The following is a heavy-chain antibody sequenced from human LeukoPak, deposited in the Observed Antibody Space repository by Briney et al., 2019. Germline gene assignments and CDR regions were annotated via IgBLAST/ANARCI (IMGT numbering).Heavy chain of an antibody. J-gene: IGHJ4*02. D-gene: IGHD5-18*01. CDR1: GGSISSYY. CDR3: ARGRGYSYGRRGNFDY. V-gene: IGHV4-59*12. CDR2: IYYSGST. Sequence: PSETLSLTCTVSGGSISSYYWSWIRQPPGKGLEWIGYIYYSGSTNYNPSLKSRVTISVDTSKNQFSLKLSSVTAADMAVYYCARGRGYSYGRRGNFDYWGQGTLVTVSS.